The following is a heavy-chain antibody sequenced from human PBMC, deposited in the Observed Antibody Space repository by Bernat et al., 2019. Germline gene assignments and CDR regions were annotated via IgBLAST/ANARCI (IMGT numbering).Heavy chain of an antibody. D-gene: IGHD2-2*01. J-gene: IGHJ5*02. Sequence: QVQLQESGPGLVKPSETLSLTCTVSGGSISSYYWSWIRQPPGKGLEWIGYIYYSGSTKYNPSLKSRVTISVDTSKNQFSLKLSSVTAADTAVYYCARDGCSSTSCYGYNWFDPWGQGTLVTVSS. CDR3: ARDGCSSTSCYGYNWFDP. V-gene: IGHV4-59*01. CDR1: GGSISSYY. CDR2: IYYSGST.